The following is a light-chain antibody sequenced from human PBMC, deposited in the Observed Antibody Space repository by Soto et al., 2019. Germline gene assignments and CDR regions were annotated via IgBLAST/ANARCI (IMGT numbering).Light chain of an antibody. V-gene: IGLV4-69*01. CDR1: SGHSSYA. J-gene: IGLJ1*01. CDR3: QTWGTGIQV. CDR2: LNSDGSH. Sequence: QSVLTQSPSASASLGASVKLTCTLSSGHSSYAIAWHQQQPEKGPRYLMKLNSDGSHSKGDGIPDRFSGSSSGAERYLTISSLQSEGEADYYCQTWGTGIQVFGTGTKVTVL.